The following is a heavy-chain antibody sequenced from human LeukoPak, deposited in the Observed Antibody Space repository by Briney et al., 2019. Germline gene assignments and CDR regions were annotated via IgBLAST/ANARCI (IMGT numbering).Heavy chain of an antibody. CDR3: TKDRSGRETGNQRDDY. Sequence: GGSLRLSCAASGFSVSTNYMSWVRQAPGMGLERVSVISNHGTTYYADSVKGRFSISRDNPRSTLYLQMNSLRADDTAVYFCTKDRSGRETGNQRDDYWGQGTLVTVSS. CDR1: GFSVSTNY. J-gene: IGHJ4*02. CDR2: ISNHGTT. V-gene: IGHV3-66*03. D-gene: IGHD1-14*01.